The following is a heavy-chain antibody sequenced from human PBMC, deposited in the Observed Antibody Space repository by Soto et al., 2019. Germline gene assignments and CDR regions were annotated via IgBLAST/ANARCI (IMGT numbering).Heavy chain of an antibody. V-gene: IGHV3-30*18. D-gene: IGHD2-15*01. J-gene: IGHJ5*02. CDR1: GFSLSNYG. Sequence: PGGSLRLSCVASGFSLSNYGMHWVRQAPGKGLEWVAFVSSDGNNKYYAESVKGRFTISRDNAKNTLYLQVDRLTVDDTAVYYCAKDRVIKLLPIWPDPWGHGTLVTSPQ. CDR3: AKDRVIKLLPIWPDP. CDR2: VSSDGNNK.